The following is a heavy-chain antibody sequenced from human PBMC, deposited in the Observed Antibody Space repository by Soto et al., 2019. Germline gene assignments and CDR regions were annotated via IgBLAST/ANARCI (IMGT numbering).Heavy chain of an antibody. CDR2: TSYDGSDK. D-gene: IGHD3-16*01. V-gene: IGHV3-30*19. J-gene: IGHJ1*01. Sequence: QVQLVESGGGVVQPGTSLRVSCVGSGFTFRSYVIHWVRQAPGRGLEWVALTSYDGSDKYYDDSVRGRFTISRDNSRNTVDLQMDSLRLEDTALYYCAPWGTTGGLDDRGQGTLVSVSS. CDR3: APWGTTGGLDD. CDR1: GFTFRSYV.